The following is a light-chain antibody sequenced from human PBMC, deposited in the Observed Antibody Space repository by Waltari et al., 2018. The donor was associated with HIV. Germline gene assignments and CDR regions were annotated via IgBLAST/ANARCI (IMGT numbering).Light chain of an antibody. J-gene: IGLJ3*02. V-gene: IGLV1-44*01. CDR1: SSTIGRNT. CDR3: AAWDDSLNGWV. Sequence: QSVLTQPPSASGTPGQRVTISCSGSSSTIGRNTLSRYPRPPGTAPTLLIYINNQRASGDPDRFSGSKSCTSASLAISGLQSEDEAEYYCAAWDDSLNGWVFGGGTKLTVL. CDR2: INN.